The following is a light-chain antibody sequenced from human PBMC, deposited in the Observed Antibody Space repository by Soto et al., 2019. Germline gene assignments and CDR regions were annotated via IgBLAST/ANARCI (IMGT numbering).Light chain of an antibody. CDR3: SLYTSENTYV. V-gene: IGLV2-18*01. J-gene: IGLJ1*01. CDR1: STDFVSYNR. CDR2: EAS. Sequence: ALTXPPSVFGSPGHSLTISCTGKSTDFVSYNRVSWYQQPPGTAPKPIIYEASNRPSGVPDRFSGSKSGNTASLTISGLQAADEADYYCSLYTSENTYVFGTGTKVTVL.